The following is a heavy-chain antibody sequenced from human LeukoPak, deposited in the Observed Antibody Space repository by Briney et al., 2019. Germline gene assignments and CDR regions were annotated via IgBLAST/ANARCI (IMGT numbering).Heavy chain of an antibody. J-gene: IGHJ4*02. V-gene: IGHV3-15*07. CDR1: GFSFSDAW. D-gene: IGHD7-27*01. CDR2: IRSKADGGTP. CDR3: TTNPGTWGDF. Sequence: GGSLRLSCAASGFSFSDAWMNWVRQAPGKGLEWVGHIRSKADGGTPDYIAPVKGRFTISRDDSKNTLYLQMNSLKIEDTAVYFCTTNPGTWGDFWGQGSLVTVSS.